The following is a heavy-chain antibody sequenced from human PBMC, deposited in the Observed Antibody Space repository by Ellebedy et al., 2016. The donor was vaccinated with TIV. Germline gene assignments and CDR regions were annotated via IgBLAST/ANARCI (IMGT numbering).Heavy chain of an antibody. J-gene: IGHJ4*02. D-gene: IGHD3-10*01. CDR3: ARRSRGPPYYFDY. V-gene: IGHV3-48*04. CDR2: ISRRGGMM. Sequence: GESLKISCAASGFTFTSYSMNWVRQAPGKGLEWVSYISRRGGMMDYADSVKGRFTISRDNAKNSLYLQLNSLRAEDTAVYYCARRSRGPPYYFDYWGQGTLVTVSS. CDR1: GFTFTSYS.